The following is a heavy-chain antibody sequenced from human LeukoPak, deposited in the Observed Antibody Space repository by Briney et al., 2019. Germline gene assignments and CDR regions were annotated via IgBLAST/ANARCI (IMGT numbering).Heavy chain of an antibody. Sequence: GGSLRLSCAASGFTFSDAWMTWVRQAPGKGLEWVGRIKSKTDGETTDYAAPVKGRFTISRDDSKKTLYLQMNSLKTEDTAMYYCNTRICGSSGYNYFDFWGQGTLVTVSS. J-gene: IGHJ4*02. CDR3: NTRICGSSGYNYFDF. CDR1: GFTFSDAW. D-gene: IGHD3-22*01. CDR2: IKSKTDGETT. V-gene: IGHV3-15*01.